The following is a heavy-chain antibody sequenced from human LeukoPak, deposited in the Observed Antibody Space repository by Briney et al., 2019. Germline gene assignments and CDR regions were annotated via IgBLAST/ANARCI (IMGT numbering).Heavy chain of an antibody. CDR3: AKSESGYYYDSSGVLDY. CDR1: GGSISSSSHY. J-gene: IGHJ4*02. D-gene: IGHD3-22*01. V-gene: IGHV4-39*01. Sequence: SETLSLTCTVSGGSISSSSHYWGWIRQPPGKGLEWIGSIYYSGSTYYNPSLKSRVTISVDTSKKQFSLKLSSVTAADTAVYYCAKSESGYYYDSSGVLDYWGQGTLVTVSS. CDR2: IYYSGST.